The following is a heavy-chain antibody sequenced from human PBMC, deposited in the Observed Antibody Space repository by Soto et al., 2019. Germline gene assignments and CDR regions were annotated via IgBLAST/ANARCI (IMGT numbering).Heavy chain of an antibody. J-gene: IGHJ6*02. CDR1: GDTFKSYF. D-gene: IGHD6-13*01. V-gene: IGHV1-2*02. CDR2: INPNSGAT. Sequence: QFVQSGAEVKKPGASVRVSCKGSGDTFKSYFIIWVRQAPGQGPEWMGWINPNSGATHYAQKFQGRVTMTKDTSISSAYMEVTRLTSDDTAVYYCATGTRYSSRWTYYTDYGLDVWGPGTTVIVSS. CDR3: ATGTRYSSRWTYYTDYGLDV.